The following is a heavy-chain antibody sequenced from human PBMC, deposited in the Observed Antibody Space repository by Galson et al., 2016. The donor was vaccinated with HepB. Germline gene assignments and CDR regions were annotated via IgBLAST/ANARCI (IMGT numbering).Heavy chain of an antibody. CDR2: IYYNGHT. V-gene: IGHV4-59*01. CDR3: GRWNEGLDY. D-gene: IGHD1-1*01. Sequence: ETLSLTCTVSGDSLIHYCWGWIRQPPGKGLEWIGHIYYNGHTNYNLSLTSRLSMSVDTSSNQFSLKLSSVTAADTAVYYCGRWNEGLDYWGQGTLVTVSS. CDR1: GDSLIHYC. J-gene: IGHJ4*02.